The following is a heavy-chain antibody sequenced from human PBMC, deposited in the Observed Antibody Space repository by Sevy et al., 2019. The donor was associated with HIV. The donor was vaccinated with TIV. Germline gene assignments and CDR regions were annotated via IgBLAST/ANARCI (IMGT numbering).Heavy chain of an antibody. J-gene: IGHJ4*02. D-gene: IGHD3-3*01. Sequence: GGSLRLSCAASGFTFSSYGMHWVRQAPGKGLEWVAVIWYDGSNKYYADSVKGRFTISRDNSKNTLYLQMNSLRAEDTAVYYCARNPEPYYDFWSGLEYYFVYWGQGTLVTVSS. V-gene: IGHV3-33*01. CDR1: GFTFSSYG. CDR2: IWYDGSNK. CDR3: ARNPEPYYDFWSGLEYYFVY.